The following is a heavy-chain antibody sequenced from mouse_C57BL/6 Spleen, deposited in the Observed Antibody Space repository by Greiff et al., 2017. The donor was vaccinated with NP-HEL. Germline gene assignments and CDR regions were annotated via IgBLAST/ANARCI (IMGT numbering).Heavy chain of an antibody. CDR2: VHPNSGST. CDR1: GYTFTSYW. J-gene: IGHJ3*01. V-gene: IGHV1-64*01. CDR3: AREGLLRGFAY. Sequence: QVQLQQPGAELVKPGASVKLSCKASGYTFTSYWMHWVKQRPGQGLEWIGMVHPNSGSTNYNEKFKSKATLTVDKSSSTAYMQLSSLTSEDSAVYYCAREGLLRGFAYWGQGTLVTVSA. D-gene: IGHD1-1*01.